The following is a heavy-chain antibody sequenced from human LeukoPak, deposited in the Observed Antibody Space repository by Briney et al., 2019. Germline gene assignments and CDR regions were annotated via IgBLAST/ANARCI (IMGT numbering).Heavy chain of an antibody. CDR1: GFTVSSNY. V-gene: IGHV3-53*01. CDR2: IYSGGST. CDR3: AREAITYYYDSSGLNAFDI. Sequence: GGSLRLSCAASGFTVSSNYMSWVRQAPGKGLEWVSVIYSGGSTYYADSVKGRFTISRDNSKNTLYLQMNSLRAEDTAVYYCAREAITYYYDSSGLNAFDIWGQGTMVTVSS. J-gene: IGHJ3*02. D-gene: IGHD3-22*01.